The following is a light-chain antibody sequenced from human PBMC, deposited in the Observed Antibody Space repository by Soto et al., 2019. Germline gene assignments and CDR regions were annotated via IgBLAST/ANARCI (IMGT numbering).Light chain of an antibody. CDR2: DAS. Sequence: EIVLTQSPATLSLSPGERATLSCRASHSVSSSYLAWYQQKPGQAPRLLIYDASTRAAGIPARFIGSGSGTEFTLTISSLQSEDFAVYHCQQYNNWPPFTFGPGTKVDIK. J-gene: IGKJ3*01. V-gene: IGKV3-15*01. CDR3: QQYNNWPPFT. CDR1: HSVSSSY.